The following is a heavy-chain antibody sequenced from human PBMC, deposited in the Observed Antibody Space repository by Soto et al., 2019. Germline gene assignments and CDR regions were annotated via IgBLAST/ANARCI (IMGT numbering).Heavy chain of an antibody. CDR3: AKASAPGGTYFPLWF. V-gene: IGHV3-23*01. D-gene: IGHD1-26*01. CDR1: GFTFSSYG. Sequence: EVQLLESGGGLVQPGGSLRLSCAASGFTFSSYGMSWVRQAPGKGLEWVSSISGSGGSTYYADTVKGRFTISRDNSKHTLYLQMNSLRAEDTAVDYCAKASAPGGTYFPLWFWGQGTLVTVSS. J-gene: IGHJ4*02. CDR2: ISGSGGST.